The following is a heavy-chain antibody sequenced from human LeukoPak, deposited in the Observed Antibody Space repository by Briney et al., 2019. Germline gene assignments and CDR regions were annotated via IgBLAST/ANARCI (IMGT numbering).Heavy chain of an antibody. CDR1: GFTFSSYS. V-gene: IGHV3-48*01. Sequence: RSGGSLRLSCAASGFTFSSYSMNWVRQAPGKGLEWVSYISSSSSTIYYADSVKGRFTISRDNAKNSLYLQMNSLRAEDTAVYYCARGASYDFWSGYYSPWGQGTLVTVSS. CDR3: ARGASYDFWSGYYSP. CDR2: ISSSSSTI. D-gene: IGHD3-3*01. J-gene: IGHJ5*02.